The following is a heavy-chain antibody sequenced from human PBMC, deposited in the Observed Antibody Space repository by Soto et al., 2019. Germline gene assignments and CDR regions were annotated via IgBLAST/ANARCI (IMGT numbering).Heavy chain of an antibody. V-gene: IGHV3-53*01. CDR2: MYSGGNP. CDR3: ARGLYNTTWYSYNWFDP. Sequence: EVLLVESGGGLVQPGGSLRLSCAASGFSVTGNYIGWLRQPPGKRLEWVALMYSGGNPYYADSARGRFTLDIESSKNTLHLQMNNLRAEDTARYYCARGLYNTTWYSYNWFDPWGQGTLVTVSS. D-gene: IGHD6-13*01. J-gene: IGHJ5*02. CDR1: GFSVTGNY.